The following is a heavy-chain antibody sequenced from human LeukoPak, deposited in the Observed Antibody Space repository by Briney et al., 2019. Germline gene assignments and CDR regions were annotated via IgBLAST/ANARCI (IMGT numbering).Heavy chain of an antibody. CDR3: AELGITMIGGV. Sequence: GRSLRLSCAASGFTFSRFGMHWVRQAPGKGLEWVAVISYDGSNKYYEDSVKGRFTISRDSSKNTLNLQMNSLRAEDTAVYYCAELGITMIGGVWGKGTTVTISS. J-gene: IGHJ6*04. CDR2: ISYDGSNK. V-gene: IGHV3-30*18. CDR1: GFTFSRFG. D-gene: IGHD3-10*02.